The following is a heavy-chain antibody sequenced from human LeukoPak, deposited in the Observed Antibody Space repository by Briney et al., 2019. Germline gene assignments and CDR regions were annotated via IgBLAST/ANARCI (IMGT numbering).Heavy chain of an antibody. CDR1: GSSVNTSTW. V-gene: IGHV4-4*02. J-gene: IGHJ4*02. D-gene: IGHD6-19*01. Sequence: SETLSLTCSVPGSSVNTSTWWTWVRQPPGEGLEWLGEIYHSGRTVYNPSLRSRVTISLDRSRNQFSLEMTSVTAADTAVYYCARDTGIAVAGFDHWGRGTLVTVSS. CDR3: ARDTGIAVAGFDH. CDR2: IYHSGRT.